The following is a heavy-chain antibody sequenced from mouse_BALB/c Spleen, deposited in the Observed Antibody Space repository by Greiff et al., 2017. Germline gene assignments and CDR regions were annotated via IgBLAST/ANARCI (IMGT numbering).Heavy chain of an antibody. CDR3: ARGGLTTVVATN. D-gene: IGHD1-1*01. Sequence: VQLKESGAELVKPGASVKLSCTASGFNIKDTYMHWVKQRPEQGLEWIGRIDPANGNTKYDPKFQGKATITADTSSNTAYLQLSSLTSEDTAVYYCARGGLTTVVATNWGQGTTLTVSS. CDR1: GFNIKDTY. CDR2: IDPANGNT. V-gene: IGHV14-3*02. J-gene: IGHJ2*01.